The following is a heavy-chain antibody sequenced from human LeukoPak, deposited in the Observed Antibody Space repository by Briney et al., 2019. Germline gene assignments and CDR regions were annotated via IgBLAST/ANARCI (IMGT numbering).Heavy chain of an antibody. Sequence: GGSLRLSCAASGFTFSSYEMIWVRQAPGKGLEWVSYIDTSGSSISYADSVKGRFTISRDNANNSMYLQMNSLRDEDTAVYYCAREEKLRAGVSYFYGWGQGTLVTVAS. D-gene: IGHD6-13*01. CDR1: GFTFSSYE. V-gene: IGHV3-48*03. CDR2: IDTSGSSI. CDR3: AREEKLRAGVSYFYG. J-gene: IGHJ4*02.